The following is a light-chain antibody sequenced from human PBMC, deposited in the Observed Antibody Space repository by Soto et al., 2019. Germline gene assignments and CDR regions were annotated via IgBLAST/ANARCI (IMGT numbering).Light chain of an antibody. J-gene: IGKJ4*01. CDR1: QSVSDY. CDR3: QQRVNWPPT. CDR2: DAS. V-gene: IGKV3-11*01. Sequence: EVVLTQSPASLSLSPGDRATLSCRADQSVSDYLAWYQQKPGQPPRLLFFDASNRALGVPRRFSAGGSGTDFTLIISGLQPEDFAIYYCQQRVNWPPTFGGGTKVEI.